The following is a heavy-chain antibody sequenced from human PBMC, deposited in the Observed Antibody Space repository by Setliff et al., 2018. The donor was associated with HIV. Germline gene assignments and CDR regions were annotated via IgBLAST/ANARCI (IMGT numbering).Heavy chain of an antibody. Sequence: GESLKISCAASGFTFRSYWMYWVRQPPGKGLVWVSRINIDGGSTNYADSVKGRFTISRDNAKNTLYLQMNGLSAEDTAVYYCARSRAAGFDYWGQGTLVTVSS. V-gene: IGHV3-74*01. D-gene: IGHD6-13*01. CDR1: GFTFRSYW. J-gene: IGHJ4*02. CDR3: ARSRAAGFDY. CDR2: INIDGGST.